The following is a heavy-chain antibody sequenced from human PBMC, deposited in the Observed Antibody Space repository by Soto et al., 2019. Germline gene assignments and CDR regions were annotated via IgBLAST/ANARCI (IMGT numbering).Heavy chain of an antibody. V-gene: IGHV3-23*01. CDR2: ILDTGTTV. Sequence: EFQMLESGGGWVQPGGSLRLSCAASGFSFSSTDMSWVGQAPGKGLEWVSTILDTGTTVFYADSVKGRFTVSRDNSHNTLSVQMNNLRADDTAVYYCVKNSGWFNTWGQGTLVAVSS. CDR1: GFSFSSTD. D-gene: IGHD3-10*01. CDR3: VKNSGWFNT. J-gene: IGHJ5*02.